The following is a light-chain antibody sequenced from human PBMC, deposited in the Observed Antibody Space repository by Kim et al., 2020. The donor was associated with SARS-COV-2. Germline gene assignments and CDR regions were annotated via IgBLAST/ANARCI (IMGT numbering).Light chain of an antibody. CDR1: QSVSGN. Sequence: EIVMTQSPATLSVSPGERATLSCRASQSVSGNLAWYQQKPGQSPRLLISGASTRATGIPATFSGSGSGTEFTLTISSLQSEDFAIYYCQQYNNWPITFGQGTRLEIK. J-gene: IGKJ5*01. CDR2: GAS. V-gene: IGKV3-15*01. CDR3: QQYNNWPIT.